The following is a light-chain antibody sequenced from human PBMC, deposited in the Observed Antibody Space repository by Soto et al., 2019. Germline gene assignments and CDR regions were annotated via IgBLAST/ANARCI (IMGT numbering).Light chain of an antibody. J-gene: IGKJ5*01. V-gene: IGKV1-9*01. CDR2: AAS. CDR3: QQRKSYPIT. Sequence: DIQLTQSPSFLSASVGDRVTITCRASQDINTYLAWYQQKPGKAPKLLIFAASTLQNGVPSRFSGSGSGTEFSVTITSLQPEDFATYYCQQRKSYPITFGQGTRLEIK. CDR1: QDINTY.